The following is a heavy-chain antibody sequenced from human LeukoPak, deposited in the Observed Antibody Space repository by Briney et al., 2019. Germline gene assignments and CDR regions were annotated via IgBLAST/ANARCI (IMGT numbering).Heavy chain of an antibody. J-gene: IGHJ4*02. CDR1: GYTFTGYY. D-gene: IGHD3-10*01. CDR2: INPNSGGR. CDR3: ARDQPYYYGSGSSSHSDY. V-gene: IGHV1-2*02. Sequence: ASVKVSCKASGYTFTGYYMHWVRQAPGQGLEWMGWINPNSGGRNYAQKFQGRVTMTRDTSISTAYMELSRLRSDDTAVYYCARDQPYYYGSGSSSHSDYWGQGTLVTVSS.